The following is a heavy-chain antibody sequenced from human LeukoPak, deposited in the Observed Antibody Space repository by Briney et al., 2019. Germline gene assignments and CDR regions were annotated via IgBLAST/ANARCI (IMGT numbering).Heavy chain of an antibody. CDR3: ARTRGYYDFWRGGSGFDP. Sequence: ASVKVSCKASGYTFTGYYMHWVRQAPGQGLEWMGWINPNSGGTNCAQKFQGRVTMTRDTSISTAYMELSRLRSDDTAVYYCARTRGYYDFWRGGSGFDPWGQGTLVTVSS. CDR1: GYTFTGYY. CDR2: INPNSGGT. J-gene: IGHJ5*02. D-gene: IGHD3-3*01. V-gene: IGHV1-2*02.